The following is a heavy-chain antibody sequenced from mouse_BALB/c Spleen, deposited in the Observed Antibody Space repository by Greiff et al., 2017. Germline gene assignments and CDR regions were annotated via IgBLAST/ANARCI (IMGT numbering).Heavy chain of an antibody. J-gene: IGHJ3*01. CDR2: ISYSGST. CDR3: ARDYDYDWFAY. D-gene: IGHD2-4*01. V-gene: IGHV3-2*02. Sequence: EVQLVESGPGLVKPSQSLSLTCTVTGYSITSDYAWNWIRQFPGNKLEWMGYISYSGSTSYNPSLKSRISITRDTSKNQFFLQLNSVTTEDTATYYCARDYDYDWFAYWGQGTLVTVSA. CDR1: GYSITSDYA.